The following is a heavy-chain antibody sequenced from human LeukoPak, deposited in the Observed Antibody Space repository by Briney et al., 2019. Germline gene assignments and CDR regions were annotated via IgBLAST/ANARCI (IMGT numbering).Heavy chain of an antibody. V-gene: IGHV1-18*01. D-gene: IGHD3-22*01. CDR2: ISAYNGRT. CDR1: GYTFTNYG. J-gene: IGHJ3*02. CDR3: ARDGHRRYHYDSSGREDAFDI. Sequence: ASVKVSCKASGYTFTNYGISWVRQAPGQGLEWMGWISAYNGRTKYAQKVQGRVTMTRDTSTSTAYMELRSLGSDATAVYYCARDGHRRYHYDSSGREDAFDIWGQGTMVTVSS.